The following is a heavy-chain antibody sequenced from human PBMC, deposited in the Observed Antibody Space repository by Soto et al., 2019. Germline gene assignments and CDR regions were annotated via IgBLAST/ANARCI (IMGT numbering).Heavy chain of an antibody. Sequence: EVQLLESGGGLVQPGGTLRLSCAASGFTVSSKYMTWVRQAPGKGLEWVSLIQSGGTTYYARSVKGRSTSSRDTAENTLHLQMDSLRVEDTAVYYCAREDALCDGGRCYGIPLAVWGRGTTVTFSS. CDR3: AREDALCDGGRCYGIPLAV. D-gene: IGHD2-15*01. J-gene: IGHJ6*03. CDR2: IQSGGTT. CDR1: GFTVSSKY. V-gene: IGHV3-66*01.